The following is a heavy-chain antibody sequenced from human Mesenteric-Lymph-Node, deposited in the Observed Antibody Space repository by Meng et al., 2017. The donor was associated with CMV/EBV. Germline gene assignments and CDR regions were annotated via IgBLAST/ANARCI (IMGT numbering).Heavy chain of an antibody. CDR1: GDSIRSRSYY. CDR3: ARVIRNYYDSSGYYRYHDAFDI. V-gene: IGHV4-39*07. D-gene: IGHD3-22*01. CDR2: FGYSGST. Sequence: SETLSLTCTVPGDSIRSRSYYWGWIRQPPGKGLEWIGTFGYSGSTYNNPSLKSRVTISVDTSKNQFFLELSFVTAADTAVYYCARVIRNYYDSSGYYRYHDAFDIWGQGTMVTVSS. J-gene: IGHJ3*02.